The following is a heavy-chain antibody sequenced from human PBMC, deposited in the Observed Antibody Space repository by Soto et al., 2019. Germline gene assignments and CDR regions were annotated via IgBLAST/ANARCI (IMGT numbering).Heavy chain of an antibody. CDR1: GYSFTSYW. J-gene: IGHJ6*02. Sequence: GESLKISCKGSGYSFTSYWIGWVSQMPGKGLEWMGIIYPGDSDTRYSPSFQGEVTISADKSISTAYLQWSSLKASDTAMYYCARLTYYYDSSGYYYDVGYYYYGMDVWGQGTTVTVSS. D-gene: IGHD3-22*01. V-gene: IGHV5-51*01. CDR3: ARLTYYYDSSGYYYDVGYYYYGMDV. CDR2: IYPGDSDT.